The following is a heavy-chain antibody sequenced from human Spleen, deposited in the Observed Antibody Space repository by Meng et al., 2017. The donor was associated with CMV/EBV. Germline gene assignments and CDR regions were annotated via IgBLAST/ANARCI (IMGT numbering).Heavy chain of an antibody. V-gene: IGHV1-69*10. D-gene: IGHD4-17*01. CDR2: IIPILDIK. CDR3: ARGPLPAGTGDDGLENTPPWHFDV. Sequence: SVKVSCKTSGGTFSKYTITWVRQAPGQGLEWMGGIIPILDIKNNAQKFQGRVTITADKSTRTIYMELSSLRSDDTAMYYCARGPLPAGTGDDGLENTPPWHFDVWGRGTQVTVSS. J-gene: IGHJ2*01. CDR1: GGTFSKYT.